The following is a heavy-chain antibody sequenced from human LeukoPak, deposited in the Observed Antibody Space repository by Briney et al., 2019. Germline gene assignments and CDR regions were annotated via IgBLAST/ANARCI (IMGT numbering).Heavy chain of an antibody. CDR1: GFTFSNYG. Sequence: GRSLRLSCAASGFTFSNYGMHWVRQAPGKGLEWVAVIWYDGSNKYYADSVKGRFTISRDNSKNTLYLQMNSLRAEDTAVYYCASARKYSSSWYYDYWGKETLVTVS. CDR3: ASARKYSSSWYYDY. D-gene: IGHD6-13*01. V-gene: IGHV3-33*01. CDR2: IWYDGSNK. J-gene: IGHJ4*02.